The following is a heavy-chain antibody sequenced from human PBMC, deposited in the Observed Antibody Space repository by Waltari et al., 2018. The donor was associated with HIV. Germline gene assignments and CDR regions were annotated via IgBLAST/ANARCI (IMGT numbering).Heavy chain of an antibody. J-gene: IGHJ6*02. CDR3: ASIAYCGGDCYPRGMDV. D-gene: IGHD2-21*02. CDR1: GFTVSSTY. CDR2: IYSGGST. Sequence: EVKLVESGGGLVQPGGSLRLSCAASGFTVSSTYMSWVRQAPGKGLEWVSVIYSGGSTYYADSVKGRFTISRDNSKNTLYLQMNSLRAEDTAVYYCASIAYCGGDCYPRGMDVWGQGTTVTVSS. V-gene: IGHV3-66*01.